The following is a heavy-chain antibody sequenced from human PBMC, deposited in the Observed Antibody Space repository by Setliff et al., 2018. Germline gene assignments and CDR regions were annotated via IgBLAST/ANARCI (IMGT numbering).Heavy chain of an antibody. J-gene: IGHJ6*03. CDR2: IYIGGSA. V-gene: IGHV4-4*07. CDR1: GGSISSYY. Sequence: KTSETLSLTCTVSGGSISSYYWSWIRQPAGKGLEWIGHIYIGGSANYNPSLKSRVTMSIDTSKNQFSLKLNSVTAADMAVYXCAREQWLDPPGYYYMDVWAKGTTVTVSS. CDR3: AREQWLDPPGYYYMDV. D-gene: IGHD6-19*01.